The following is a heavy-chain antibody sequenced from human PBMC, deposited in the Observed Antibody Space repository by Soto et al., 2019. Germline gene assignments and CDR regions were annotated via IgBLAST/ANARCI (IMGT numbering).Heavy chain of an antibody. CDR2: INPSGGST. D-gene: IGHD2-2*01. V-gene: IGHV1-46*03. CDR3: ARARCSSTSCYARGFDP. J-gene: IGHJ5*02. Sequence: GLEWMGIINPSGGSTSYAQKFQGRVTMTRDTSTSTVYMELSSLRSEDTAVYYCARARCSSTSCYARGFDPWGQGTLVTVSS.